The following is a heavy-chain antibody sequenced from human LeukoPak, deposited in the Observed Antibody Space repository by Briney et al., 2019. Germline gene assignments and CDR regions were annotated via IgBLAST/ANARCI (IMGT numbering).Heavy chain of an antibody. CDR3: TRGSGRFEY. J-gene: IGHJ4*02. Sequence: GRSLRLSCTTSGFTFGSFPITWVRQAPGKGLEWVGYIRAKDYGGTTEYAAAVKGRFTISRDDSKGIGYLQMNDLQTDDTGVYYCTRGSGRFEYWGQGTLVTVSS. CDR2: IRAKDYGGTT. CDR1: GFTFGSFP. V-gene: IGHV3-49*02. D-gene: IGHD2-15*01.